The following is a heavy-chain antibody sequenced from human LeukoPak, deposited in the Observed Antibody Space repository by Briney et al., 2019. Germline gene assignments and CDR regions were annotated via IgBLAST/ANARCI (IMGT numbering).Heavy chain of an antibody. Sequence: GGSLRLSCAASGFTFSSYWMHWVRQAPGKGLVWVSRINSDGSSKSYADSVKGRFTISRENAKNTLYLQMNSLRAEDTAVYYCAELGITMIGGVWGKGTTVTISS. CDR3: AELGITMIGGV. J-gene: IGHJ6*04. V-gene: IGHV3-74*01. CDR2: INSDGSSK. D-gene: IGHD3-10*02. CDR1: GFTFSSYW.